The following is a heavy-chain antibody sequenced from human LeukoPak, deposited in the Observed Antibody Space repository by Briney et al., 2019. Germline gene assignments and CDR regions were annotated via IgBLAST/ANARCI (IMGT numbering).Heavy chain of an antibody. D-gene: IGHD1-1*01. CDR3: ARAYGTYAFDI. CDR2: IDGSGGST. V-gene: IGHV3-23*01. J-gene: IGHJ3*02. CDR1: GFSFSNYA. Sequence: GGSLRLSCAASGFSFSNYAMSWVRQAPGKGLEWVSVIDGSGGSTYYADSVKGRFTISRDNAKNSLYLQMNSLRAEDTAVYYCARAYGTYAFDIWGQETMVTVSS.